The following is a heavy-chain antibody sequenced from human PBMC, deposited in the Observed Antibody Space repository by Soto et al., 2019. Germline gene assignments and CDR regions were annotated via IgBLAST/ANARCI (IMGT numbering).Heavy chain of an antibody. CDR1: GGSFSGYY. Sequence: PSETLSLTCAVYGGSFSGYYWSWIRQPPGKGLEWIGEINHSGSTNYNPSLKSRVTISVDTSKNQFSLKLSSVTAADTAVYYCASGAAYSSPSHIYYWGQGTLVTVSS. CDR3: ASGAAYSSPSHIYY. J-gene: IGHJ4*02. V-gene: IGHV4-34*01. CDR2: INHSGST. D-gene: IGHD6-6*01.